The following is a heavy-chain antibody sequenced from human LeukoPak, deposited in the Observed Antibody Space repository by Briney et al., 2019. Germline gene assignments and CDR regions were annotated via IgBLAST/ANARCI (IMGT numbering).Heavy chain of an antibody. CDR1: GFTFSSYG. CDR2: ISYDGSNK. D-gene: IGHD3-10*01. J-gene: IGHJ3*02. CDR3: AKDMVRGVTDAFDI. V-gene: IGHV3-30*18. Sequence: GRSLRLSCAASGFTFSSYGMHWGRQAPGKGLEWVAVISYDGSNKYYADSVKGRFTISRDNSKNTLYLQMNSLRAEDTAVYYCAKDMVRGVTDAFDIWGQGTMVTVSS.